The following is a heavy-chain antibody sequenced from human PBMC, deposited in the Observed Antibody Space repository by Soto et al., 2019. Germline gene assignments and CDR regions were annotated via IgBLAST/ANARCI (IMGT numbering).Heavy chain of an antibody. V-gene: IGHV3-30*18. D-gene: IGHD3-10*01. CDR2: ISYDGNNK. CDR1: AFSFSSYA. J-gene: IGHJ4*02. CDR3: AKNYYGAWSYLIMDDY. Sequence: QVQLVESGGGVVQPGRSLRLSCVASAFSFSSYAMHWVRQAPGKGLEWVAVISYDGNNKWYAASVKGRFTISRDKYENTLYLQMTSLRAADTAVYYCAKNYYGAWSYLIMDDYWGQGTLVTVSA.